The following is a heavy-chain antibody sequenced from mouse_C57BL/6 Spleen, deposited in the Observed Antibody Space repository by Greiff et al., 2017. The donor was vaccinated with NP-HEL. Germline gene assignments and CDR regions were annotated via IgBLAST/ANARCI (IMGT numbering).Heavy chain of an antibody. V-gene: IGHV10-1*01. Sequence: EVQLVESGGGLVQPKGSLKLSCAASGFSFNTYAMNWVRQAPGKGLEWVARIRSKSNNYATYYADSVKDRFTISRDDSESMLYLQMNNLKTEDTAMYYCVRHRPPSDYYAMDYWGQGTSVTVSS. CDR3: VRHRPPSDYYAMDY. J-gene: IGHJ4*01. D-gene: IGHD6-1*01. CDR2: IRSKSNNYAT. CDR1: GFSFNTYA.